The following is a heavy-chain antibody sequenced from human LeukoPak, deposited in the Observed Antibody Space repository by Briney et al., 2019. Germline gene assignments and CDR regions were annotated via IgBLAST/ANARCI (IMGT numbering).Heavy chain of an antibody. V-gene: IGHV1-69*06. CDR1: GGTFSGYA. Sequence: SVKVSCKASGGTFSGYAISWVRQAPGQGPEWMGGIFPIFGTANYAQKFQGRVTLTADKSTSTAYMELSSLRSEDTAVYYCARLAHYYGSGSYYNYFDYWGQGALVTVSS. CDR2: IFPIFGTA. D-gene: IGHD3-10*01. J-gene: IGHJ4*02. CDR3: ARLAHYYGSGSYYNYFDY.